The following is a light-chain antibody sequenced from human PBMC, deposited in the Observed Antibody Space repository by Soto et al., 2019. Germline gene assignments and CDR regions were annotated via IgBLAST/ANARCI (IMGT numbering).Light chain of an antibody. J-gene: IGKJ1*01. CDR2: DAS. V-gene: IGKV1-5*01. Sequence: DIQMTQSPSTLSASVGDRVTITCRASQSISSWLAWYQQKPGKAPKLLIYDASSWESGVPSRFSGSGSGTEFTLTSSSLQPDDVATYYCQQYNSYATFGQGTKVEIK. CDR3: QQYNSYAT. CDR1: QSISSW.